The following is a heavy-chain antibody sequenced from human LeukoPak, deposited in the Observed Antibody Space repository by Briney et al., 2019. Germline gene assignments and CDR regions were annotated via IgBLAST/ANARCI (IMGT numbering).Heavy chain of an antibody. Sequence: GGSLRLSCAASGFTFSSYAMSWVRQAPGKGLEWVSAISGSGGSTYYADSVKGRFTISRDNSKNTLYLQMNSLRAEDTAVYYCAKFGSSWYYYYYYMDVWGKGTTVTVS. D-gene: IGHD6-13*01. CDR1: GFTFSSYA. CDR3: AKFGSSWYYYYYYMDV. J-gene: IGHJ6*03. V-gene: IGHV3-23*01. CDR2: ISGSGGST.